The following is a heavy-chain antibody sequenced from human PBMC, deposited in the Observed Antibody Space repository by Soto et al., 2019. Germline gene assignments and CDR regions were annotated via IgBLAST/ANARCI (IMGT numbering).Heavy chain of an antibody. D-gene: IGHD2-21*01. V-gene: IGHV3-23*01. CDR3: ANVPIWCGGSSCYTEGSDP. CDR1: GFVFRDYA. CDR2: ISAGGVDT. Sequence: PGGSLRLACVASGFVFRDYAMSWVRQAPGKGLEWVSAISAGGVDTYYADSVKGRFTVSRANSKNTLYLQMNSLRAEDTAIYYCANVPIWCGGSSCYTEGSDPWGQGTMVTVYS. J-gene: IGHJ5*02.